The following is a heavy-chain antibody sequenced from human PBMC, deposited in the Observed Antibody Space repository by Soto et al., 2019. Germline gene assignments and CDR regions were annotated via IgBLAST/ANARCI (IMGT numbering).Heavy chain of an antibody. Sequence: GASVKVSCKASGYTFTGYYMHWVRQAPGQGLEWMGWINPNSGGTNYAQKFQGRVTMTRDTSISTAYMELSRLRSDDTAVYYCASSRRYYDSSGYSPQFDHWRQGTLVTVSS. V-gene: IGHV1-2*02. CDR1: GYTFTGYY. CDR2: INPNSGGT. J-gene: IGHJ4*02. D-gene: IGHD3-22*01. CDR3: ASSRRYYDSSGYSPQFDH.